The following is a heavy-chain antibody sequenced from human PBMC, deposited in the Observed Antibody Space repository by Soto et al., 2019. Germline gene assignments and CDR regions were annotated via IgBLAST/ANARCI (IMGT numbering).Heavy chain of an antibody. D-gene: IGHD3-10*02. CDR3: ALFLCVREVAWFDP. V-gene: IGHV2-5*02. J-gene: IGHJ5*02. CDR1: GFSLSTSGVG. CDR2: IYWDDDK. Sequence: QITLKESGPPLVKPTQTLTLTCTFSGFSLSTSGVGVGWIRQPPGKALVWLALIYWDDDKRYSPSLKSRLTITKDTSKNQVVLTMTTMDPVDTATYYCALFLCVREVAWFDPWGQGTLVTVSS.